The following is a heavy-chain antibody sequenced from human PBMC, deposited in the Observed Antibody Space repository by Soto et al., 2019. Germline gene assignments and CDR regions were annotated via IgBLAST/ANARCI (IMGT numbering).Heavy chain of an antibody. Sequence: GGSLRLSCAASGFTFSSFQMNWVRQAPGKGLEWVSYISNNGITTYYADFVKGRFTISRDNGKNSLYLQMNSLRAEDTAVYYCATTLTYWNAMDVWGQGTTVTVSS. CDR1: GFTFSSFQ. D-gene: IGHD4-17*01. V-gene: IGHV3-48*03. J-gene: IGHJ6*02. CDR2: ISNNGITT. CDR3: ATTLTYWNAMDV.